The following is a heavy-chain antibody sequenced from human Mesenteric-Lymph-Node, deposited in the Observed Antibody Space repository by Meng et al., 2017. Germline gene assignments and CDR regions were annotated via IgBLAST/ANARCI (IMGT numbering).Heavy chain of an antibody. CDR1: VYTFTGYY. V-gene: IGHV1-2*06. CDR3: ARDIDLAVAGWFTGAFDI. CDR2: INPNSGGT. J-gene: IGHJ3*02. D-gene: IGHD6-19*01. Sequence: ASLKVSCKASVYTFTGYYMHWVRQAPGQGLEWMGRINPNSGGTNYAQKFQGRVTMTRDTSISTAYMELSRLRSDDTAVYYCARDIDLAVAGWFTGAFDIWGKGTMVTVSS.